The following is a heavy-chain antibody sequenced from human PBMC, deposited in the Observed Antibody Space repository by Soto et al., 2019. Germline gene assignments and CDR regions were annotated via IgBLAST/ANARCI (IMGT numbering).Heavy chain of an antibody. V-gene: IGHV2-5*02. J-gene: IGHJ4*02. CDR2: IYWDDDK. CDR3: AHSQTNWGSGDYFDY. CDR1: GFSLSTSGVG. D-gene: IGHD7-27*01. Sequence: QITLKESGPTLVKPTQTLTLTCTFSGFSLSTSGVGVGWIRQPPGKALEWLALIYWDDDKRYSPSLKSRLTTPTDTSKHQVVLTMTNMDPVDTATYYCAHSQTNWGSGDYFDYWGQGTLVTVSS.